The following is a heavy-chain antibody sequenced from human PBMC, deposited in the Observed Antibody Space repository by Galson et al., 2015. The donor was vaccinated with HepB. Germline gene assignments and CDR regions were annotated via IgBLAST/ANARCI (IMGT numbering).Heavy chain of an antibody. D-gene: IGHD6-19*01. V-gene: IGHV3-30*02. Sequence: SLRLSCAASGFTFSSYGMHWVRQAPGKGLEWVAFIRYDGSNKYYADSVKGRFTISRDNSKNTLYLQVNSLRAEDTAVYYCAKRSPQYSSGWYAPFDYWGQGTLVTVSS. CDR2: IRYDGSNK. CDR1: GFTFSSYG. CDR3: AKRSPQYSSGWYAPFDY. J-gene: IGHJ4*02.